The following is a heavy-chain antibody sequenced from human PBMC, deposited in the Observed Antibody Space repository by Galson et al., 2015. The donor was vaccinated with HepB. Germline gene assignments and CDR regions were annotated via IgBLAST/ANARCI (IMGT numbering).Heavy chain of an antibody. J-gene: IGHJ3*02. CDR1: GYTFTSYG. D-gene: IGHD6-6*01. V-gene: IGHV1-18*04. Sequence: VSCKASGYTFTSYGISWVRQAPGQGLEWMGWISAYNGNTNYAQKLQGRVTMTTDTSTSTAYMELRSLRSDDTAVYYCAFPADVAARANDAFDIWGQGTMVTVSS. CDR2: ISAYNGNT. CDR3: AFPADVAARANDAFDI.